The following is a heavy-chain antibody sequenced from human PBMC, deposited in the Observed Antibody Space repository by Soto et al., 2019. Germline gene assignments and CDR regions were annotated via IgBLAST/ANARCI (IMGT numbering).Heavy chain of an antibody. V-gene: IGHV6-1*01. J-gene: IGHJ3*02. CDR1: GYSVSSNSAA. D-gene: IGHD6-13*01. CDR3: ARAKKIAAASDI. CDR2: TYYRSKWYN. Sequence: SQTRSLTCAISGYSVSSNSAAWNVIRQCPSRGLEWLGRTYYRSKWYNDYAVSVKSRITINPDTSKNQFSLQLNSVTPEDTAVYYCARAKKIAAASDIWGRGTMVTVSS.